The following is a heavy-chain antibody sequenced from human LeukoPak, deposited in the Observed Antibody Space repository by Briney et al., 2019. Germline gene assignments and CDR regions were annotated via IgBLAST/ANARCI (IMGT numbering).Heavy chain of an antibody. D-gene: IGHD3/OR15-3a*01. V-gene: IGHV3-30*18. CDR1: GFTFSSCG. CDR3: VKEGPRGLAFDI. J-gene: IGHJ3*02. Sequence: PGRSLRLSCAASGFTFSSCGMHWVRQAPGKGLEWVAVISYDGSNKYYADSVKGRFTISRDNSKNTLYLQMNSLRAEDTAVYYCVKEGPRGLAFDIWGQGTMVTVSS. CDR2: ISYDGSNK.